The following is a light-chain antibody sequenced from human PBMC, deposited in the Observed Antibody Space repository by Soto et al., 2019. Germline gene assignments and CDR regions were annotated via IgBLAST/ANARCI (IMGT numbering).Light chain of an antibody. CDR3: HQYGSFPHP. CDR1: QSVSGSS. CDR2: GAS. J-gene: IGKJ2*01. V-gene: IGKV3-20*01. Sequence: EIVLTQSPGTLSLSPGERATLSCRASQSVSGSSLAWYQHKPGQAPRLLIYGASSRATGIRDRFSGSGSERAFTFIISRLEPEDFGVYYCHQYGSFPHPCGQGTELDI.